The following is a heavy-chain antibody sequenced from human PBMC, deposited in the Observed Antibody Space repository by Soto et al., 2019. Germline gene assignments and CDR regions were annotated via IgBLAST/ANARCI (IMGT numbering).Heavy chain of an antibody. CDR3: AKVNRLYPDY. CDR1: GFTFSSHG. CDR2: ISASGGST. D-gene: IGHD2-2*02. V-gene: IGHV3-23*01. J-gene: IGHJ4*02. Sequence: EVHLLESGGGLVQPGGSLRLSCAASGFTFSSHGMTWVRQAPGKGLEWVSEISASGGSTSYADSVKGRFTISRDNSRSTLYLQMSSLRVEDTAVYYCAKVNRLYPDYWGQGTLVTVSS.